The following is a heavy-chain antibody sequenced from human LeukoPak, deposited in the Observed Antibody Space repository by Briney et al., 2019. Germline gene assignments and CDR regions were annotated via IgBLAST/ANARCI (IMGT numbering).Heavy chain of an antibody. Sequence: PSETLSLTCTVSGGSISSGDYYWSWIRQPPRKGLEWIGYIYYSGSTYYNPSLKSRVTISVDTSKNQFSLKLSSVTAADTAVYYCAREPLVVVPAAAVYYYGMDVWGKGTTVTVSS. V-gene: IGHV4-30-4*01. J-gene: IGHJ6*04. CDR2: IYYSGST. CDR3: AREPLVVVPAAAVYYYGMDV. CDR1: GGSISSGDYY. D-gene: IGHD2-2*01.